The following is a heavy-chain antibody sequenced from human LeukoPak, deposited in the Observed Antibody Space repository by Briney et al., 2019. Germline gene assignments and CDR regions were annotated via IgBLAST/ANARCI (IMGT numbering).Heavy chain of an antibody. J-gene: IGHJ6*02. CDR3: ARAAASVSRWPVTYYGMDV. Sequence: SQTLSLTCAISGDSVSSNSAAWNWIRQSPSRGLEWLGRTYHRSKWYNDYAVSVKSRITINPDTPKNQFSLQLNSVTPEDTAVYYCARAAASVSRWPVTYYGMDVWGQGTTVTVSS. V-gene: IGHV6-1*01. CDR1: GDSVSSNSAA. CDR2: TYHRSKWYN. D-gene: IGHD2-2*01.